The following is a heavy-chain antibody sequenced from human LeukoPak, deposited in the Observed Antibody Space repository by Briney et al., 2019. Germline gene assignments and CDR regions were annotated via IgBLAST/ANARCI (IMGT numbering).Heavy chain of an antibody. CDR3: ARGFLGIYYYGSGSYSWFDP. CDR2: INHSGST. V-gene: IGHV4-34*01. J-gene: IGHJ5*02. Sequence: SATLSLTCAVSGGSFSGYYWSWIRQPPGKGLEWIGEINHSGSTNYNPSLKSRVTISVDTSKNQFSLKLSSVTAADTAVYYCARGFLGIYYYGSGSYSWFDPWGQGTLVTVSS. CDR1: GGSFSGYY. D-gene: IGHD3-10*01.